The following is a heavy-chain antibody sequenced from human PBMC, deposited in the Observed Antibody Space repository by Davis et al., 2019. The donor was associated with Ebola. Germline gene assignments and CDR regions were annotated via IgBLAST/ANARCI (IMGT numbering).Heavy chain of an antibody. V-gene: IGHV3-53*01. Sequence: GESLKISCAASGFTVSSNYMSWVRQAPGKGLEWVSVIYSGGSTYYADSVKGRFTISRGNSKNTLYLQMNSLRAEDTAVYYCARAGRTIFGVVVGNYFDYWGQGTLVTVSS. D-gene: IGHD3-3*01. J-gene: IGHJ4*02. CDR2: IYSGGST. CDR3: ARAGRTIFGVVVGNYFDY. CDR1: GFTVSSNY.